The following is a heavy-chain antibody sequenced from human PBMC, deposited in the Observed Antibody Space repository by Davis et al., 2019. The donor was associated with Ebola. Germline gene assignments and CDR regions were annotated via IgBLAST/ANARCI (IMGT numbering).Heavy chain of an antibody. Sequence: GESLKISCEASGFPFSTSGMHWVRRAPGKGLEWVALISYDASKQNYADSVKGRFIISRDNSKNSLYLQMNSLRAEDTAVYYCVRVSPHYSNFGPFHHWGQGTLATVSS. CDR3: VRVSPHYSNFGPFHH. J-gene: IGHJ1*01. CDR2: ISYDASKQ. V-gene: IGHV3-33*01. CDR1: GFPFSTSG. D-gene: IGHD4-11*01.